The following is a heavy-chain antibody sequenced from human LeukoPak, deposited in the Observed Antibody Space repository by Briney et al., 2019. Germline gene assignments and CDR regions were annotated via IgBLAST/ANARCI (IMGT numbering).Heavy chain of an antibody. CDR3: ASFIGGSYSHFDY. CDR1: GFTFSRYW. D-gene: IGHD1-26*01. Sequence: TGGSLRLSCAASGFTFSRYWMSWVRQALEKGLEWVANIKQDGREKYYVDSVRGRFTISRENAENSLYLQMRSLRAEDTAVYYCASFIGGSYSHFDYWGQGTLVTVSS. J-gene: IGHJ4*02. V-gene: IGHV3-7*05. CDR2: IKQDGREK.